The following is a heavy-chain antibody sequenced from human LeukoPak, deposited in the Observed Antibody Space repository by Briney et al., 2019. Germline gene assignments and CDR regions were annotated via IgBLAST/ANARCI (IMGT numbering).Heavy chain of an antibody. J-gene: IGHJ4*02. CDR2: INPNSGGT. CDR1: GYTFTGYY. V-gene: IGHV1-2*02. D-gene: IGHD3-10*01. CDR3: AREWPDYYGSGSYYPRPPGY. Sequence: ASVKVSCKASGYTFTGYYMHWVRQAPGQGLEWMGWINPNSGGTNYAQKFQGRVTMTRDTSISTAYMELSRLRSDDTAVYYCAREWPDYYGSGSYYPRPPGYWGQGTLVTVSS.